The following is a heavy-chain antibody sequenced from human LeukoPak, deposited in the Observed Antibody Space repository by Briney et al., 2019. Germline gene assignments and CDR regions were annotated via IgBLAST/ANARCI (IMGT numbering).Heavy chain of an antibody. V-gene: IGHV3-74*01. D-gene: IGHD7-27*01. Sequence: GGSLRLSCVASGFTFSNYWMLWVRQAPGKGLMWVSLISTDGKSTRYAKSVKGRFTISRDNSKNTLYLQMNCLRAEDTAVYYCARWGPNVVAYFDYWGQGTLVTVSS. CDR2: ISTDGKST. J-gene: IGHJ4*02. CDR3: ARWGPNVVAYFDY. CDR1: GFTFSNYW.